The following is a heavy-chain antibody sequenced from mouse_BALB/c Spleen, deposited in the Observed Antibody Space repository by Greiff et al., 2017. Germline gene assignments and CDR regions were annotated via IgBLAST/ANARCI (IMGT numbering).Heavy chain of an antibody. CDR2: IWAGGST. J-gene: IGHJ1*01. D-gene: IGHD2-4*01. Sequence: VMLVESGPGLVAPSQSLSITCTVSGFSLTSYGVHWVRQPPGKGLEWLGVIWAGGSTNYYSALMSRLSINKDNSKDQVFLKMNSLQTDATAMYYGARESTRITTRDIDVWGAGTTVTVSS. CDR1: GFSLTSYG. CDR3: ARESTRITTRDIDV. V-gene: IGHV2-9*02.